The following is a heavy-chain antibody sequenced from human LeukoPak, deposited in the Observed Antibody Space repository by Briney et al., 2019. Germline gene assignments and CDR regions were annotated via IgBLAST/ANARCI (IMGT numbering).Heavy chain of an antibody. CDR2: INWNGGNT. CDR3: ARAPGVRYYYYMDV. D-gene: IGHD2-8*01. CDR1: GFTFSGYG. Sequence: GGSLRLSCAASGFTFSGYGMHWVRQAPGKGLEWVSGINWNGGNTGYADSVKGRFTISRDNVKNSLYLQMNSLRAEDTALYYCARAPGVRYYYYMDVWGKGTTVTVSS. V-gene: IGHV3-20*04. J-gene: IGHJ6*03.